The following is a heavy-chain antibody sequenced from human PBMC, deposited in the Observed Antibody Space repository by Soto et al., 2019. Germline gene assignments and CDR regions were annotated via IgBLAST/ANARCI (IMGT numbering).Heavy chain of an antibody. CDR3: AKANGSGSYDGY. Sequence: GGTLRLSCSASGVPLNSNAISWVRPAPGKGLEWVSAISGSGGSTYYADSVKGRFTISRDNSKNTLYLQMNSLRAEDTAVYYCAKANGSGSYDGYWGQGTL. D-gene: IGHD3-10*01. CDR2: ISGSGGST. V-gene: IGHV3-23*01. J-gene: IGHJ4*02. CDR1: GVPLNSNA.